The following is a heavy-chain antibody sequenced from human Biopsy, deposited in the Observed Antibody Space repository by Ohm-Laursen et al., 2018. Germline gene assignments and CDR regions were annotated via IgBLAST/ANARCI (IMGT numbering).Heavy chain of an antibody. J-gene: IGHJ5*02. CDR2: IYSNGIT. D-gene: IGHD1-14*01. CDR1: GGSLSSYS. V-gene: IGHV4-4*07. Sequence: SETLSLTCTVSGGSLSSYSWSWIRQPAGKGLEWIGQIYSNGITNYNPSLKSRLTMSVDQSKNKFSLRVSSVTAADTAVYYCARDRDRRGWFDPWGQGTLVTVSS. CDR3: ARDRDRRGWFDP.